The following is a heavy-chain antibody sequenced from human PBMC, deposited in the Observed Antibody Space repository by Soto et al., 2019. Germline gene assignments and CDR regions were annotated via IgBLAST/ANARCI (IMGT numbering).Heavy chain of an antibody. CDR2: IYPGDSDT. Sequence: PGESLKISCKGSGCSFTSYWIGWVRQMPGKGLEWMGIIYPGDSDTRYSPSFQGQVTISADKSISTAYLQWSSLKASDTAMYYCARALQPNYIAAAGTGDYWGQGTLVTVSS. CDR3: ARALQPNYIAAAGTGDY. J-gene: IGHJ4*02. V-gene: IGHV5-51*01. D-gene: IGHD6-13*01. CDR1: GCSFTSYW.